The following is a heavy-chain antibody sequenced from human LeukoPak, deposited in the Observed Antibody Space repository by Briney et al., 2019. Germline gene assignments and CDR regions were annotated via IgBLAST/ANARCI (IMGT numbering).Heavy chain of an antibody. CDR2: ISWNSGSI. CDR3: AKDVCSGGSCYVY. CDR1: GFTFSSYA. Sequence: GGSLRLSCAASGFTFSSYAMHWVRQAPGKGLEWVSGISWNSGSIGYADSVKGRFTISRDNAKNSLYLQMNSLRAEDTALYYCAKDVCSGGSCYVYWGQGTLVTVSS. J-gene: IGHJ4*02. V-gene: IGHV3-9*01. D-gene: IGHD2-15*01.